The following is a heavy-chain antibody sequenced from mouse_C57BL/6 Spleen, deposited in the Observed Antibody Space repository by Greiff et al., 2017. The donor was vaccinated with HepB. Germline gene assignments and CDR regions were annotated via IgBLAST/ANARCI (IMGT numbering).Heavy chain of an antibody. Sequence: DVKLQESGPGLVKPSQSLSLTCSVTGYSITSGYYWNWIRQFPGNKLEWMGYISYDGSNNYNPSLKNRISITRDTSKNQFFLKLNSVTTEDTATYYCARTFITTVAVDYWGQGTTLTVSS. V-gene: IGHV3-6*01. D-gene: IGHD1-1*01. CDR3: ARTFITTVAVDY. CDR2: ISYDGSN. J-gene: IGHJ2*01. CDR1: GYSITSGYY.